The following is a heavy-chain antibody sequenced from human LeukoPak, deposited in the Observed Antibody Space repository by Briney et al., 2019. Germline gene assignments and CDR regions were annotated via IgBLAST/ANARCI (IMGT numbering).Heavy chain of an antibody. J-gene: IGHJ4*02. D-gene: IGHD3-22*01. CDR2: IYYTGST. Sequence: PSETLSLTCSVSGGSISSYYWHWIRQPPGKGLEWIGYIYYTGSTNYNPSLTTRVTMSVDTSKNQFSLKLSSVTAADTAVYYCARDYGNKYDSSGYFVAARYFDFWGRGSLVTVSS. V-gene: IGHV4-59*01. CDR3: ARDYGNKYDSSGYFVAARYFDF. CDR1: GGSISSYY.